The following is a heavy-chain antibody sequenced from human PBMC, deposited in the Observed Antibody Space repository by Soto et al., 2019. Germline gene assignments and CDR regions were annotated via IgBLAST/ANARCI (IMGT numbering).Heavy chain of an antibody. CDR2: ISGSGGNT. Sequence: EVQLLESGGGSVQPGGSLRLFCAASGFTFSSYAMSWVRQAPGKGLEWVSAISGSGGNTYYADSVKGRFTISRDNSKNTLYIQKSSLRAEATAAYYCAKLSRCGKNSGGSCYIANDGFHSWGQGQIVTVSS. V-gene: IGHV3-23*01. CDR1: GFTFSSYA. D-gene: IGHD2-15*01. J-gene: IGHJ3*02. CDR3: AKLSRCGKNSGGSCYIANDGFHS.